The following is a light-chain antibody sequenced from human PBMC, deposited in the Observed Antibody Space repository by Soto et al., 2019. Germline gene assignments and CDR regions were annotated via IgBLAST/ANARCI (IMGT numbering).Light chain of an antibody. CDR1: SSNIGNNH. CDR2: ENH. V-gene: IGLV1-51*02. Sequence: QSVLTQPPSVSAAPGQKVALSCSGSSSNIGNNHVSWYQQLPGTAPKLLIYENHKRPSGIPDRFSGSKSGTSATLGITGLPNGDEADYYCGKWDTGLSAVLFGGGTQLTVL. J-gene: IGLJ2*01. CDR3: GKWDTGLSAVL.